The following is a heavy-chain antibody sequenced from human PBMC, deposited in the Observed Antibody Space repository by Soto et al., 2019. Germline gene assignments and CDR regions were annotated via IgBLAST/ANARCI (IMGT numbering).Heavy chain of an antibody. Sequence: SETLSLTCTVSGGSISSSSYYWGWIRQPPGKGLEWIGSIYYSGSTYYNASLKSRVTISVDTSENQFSLRLTSVTAADTAEYYCVGGRSRLVGFDYWGQGTQVTVSS. D-gene: IGHD2-15*01. CDR3: VGGRSRLVGFDY. CDR2: IYYSGST. V-gene: IGHV4-39*01. J-gene: IGHJ4*02. CDR1: GGSISSSSYY.